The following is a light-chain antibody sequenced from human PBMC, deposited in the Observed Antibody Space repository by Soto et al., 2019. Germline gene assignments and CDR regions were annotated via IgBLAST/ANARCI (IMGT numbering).Light chain of an antibody. Sequence: DIQLTQSPSFLSASVGDSVTITCRASQDIGSHLAWYQQKPGKAPKLLIYAASTLQSGVPSGFGGSGSGTEFTLTITSLQPEDFATYYCQHVKTYPLTFGGGTKVEIK. CDR3: QHVKTYPLT. V-gene: IGKV1-9*01. CDR1: QDIGSH. CDR2: AAS. J-gene: IGKJ4*01.